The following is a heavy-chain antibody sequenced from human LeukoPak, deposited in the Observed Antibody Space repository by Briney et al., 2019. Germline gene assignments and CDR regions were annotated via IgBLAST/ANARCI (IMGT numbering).Heavy chain of an antibody. J-gene: IGHJ4*02. CDR3: ARATLSDYYFNY. Sequence: ASVKVSCKASGYTFTSYYMHWVRQAPGQGLEWMGIINPSGGSTSYTQKFQGRVTMTRDTSTNTVYMELSSLRSEDTAVYFCARATLSDYYFNYWGQGTLVTVSS. CDR1: GYTFTSYY. V-gene: IGHV1-46*01. CDR2: INPSGGST.